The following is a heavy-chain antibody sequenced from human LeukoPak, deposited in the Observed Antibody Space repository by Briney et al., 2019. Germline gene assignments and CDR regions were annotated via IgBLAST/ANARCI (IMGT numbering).Heavy chain of an antibody. J-gene: IGHJ5*01. V-gene: IGHV4-4*07. D-gene: IGHD1-26*01. Sequence: PSETLSLTCTVSGDSLTNFYWSWIRQPAGKGLEWIGRVYTNERTKYNPSLKSRLTMSVDTSSNQVFLRLTSVSAADTAAYYCARDVGFPARFDSWGQGILVTVSS. CDR3: ARDVGFPARFDS. CDR1: GDSLTNFY. CDR2: VYTNERT.